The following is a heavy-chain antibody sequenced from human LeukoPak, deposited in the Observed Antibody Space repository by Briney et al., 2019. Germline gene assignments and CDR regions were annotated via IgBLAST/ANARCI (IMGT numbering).Heavy chain of an antibody. V-gene: IGHV4-34*01. CDR1: GGSFSGYY. D-gene: IGHD6-13*01. J-gene: IGHJ4*02. CDR3: ARGVAVAPFDY. Sequence: SETLSLTCAVYGGSFSGYYWSWIRQPPGKGLEWIGEINHSGSTNYNPSLKSRVTISVDTSKNQFSLKLSSVTAADTAVYYCARGVAVAPFDYWGQGTLVTVSS. CDR2: INHSGST.